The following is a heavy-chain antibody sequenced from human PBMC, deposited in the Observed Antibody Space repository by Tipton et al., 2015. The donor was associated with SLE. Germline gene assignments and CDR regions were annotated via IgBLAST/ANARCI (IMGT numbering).Heavy chain of an antibody. Sequence: TLPLTCTVSGYSISSGYYWGWIRQPPGKGLEWIGTIYHSGSIYYNPSLKSRVTISVDTSKNQFSLKLNSVTAADTAVYYCAVGYCSSVSCQREYFQHWGQGTLVTVSS. CDR1: GYSISSGYY. V-gene: IGHV4-38-2*02. D-gene: IGHD2-2*01. J-gene: IGHJ1*01. CDR3: AVGYCSSVSCQREYFQH. CDR2: IYHSGSI.